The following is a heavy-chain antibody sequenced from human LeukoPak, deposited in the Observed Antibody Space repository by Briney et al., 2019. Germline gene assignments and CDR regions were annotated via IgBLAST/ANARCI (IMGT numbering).Heavy chain of an antibody. CDR2: ISAYNGNT. Sequence: EASVKVSCKASGYTFTSYGISWVRQAPGQGLEWMGWISAYNGNTNYAQKLQGRVTMTTDTSTSTAYMELRSLRPDDTAVYYCARVDIVVVPAANWFDPWGQGTLVTVSS. CDR1: GYTFTSYG. J-gene: IGHJ5*02. V-gene: IGHV1-18*01. D-gene: IGHD2-2*03. CDR3: ARVDIVVVPAANWFDP.